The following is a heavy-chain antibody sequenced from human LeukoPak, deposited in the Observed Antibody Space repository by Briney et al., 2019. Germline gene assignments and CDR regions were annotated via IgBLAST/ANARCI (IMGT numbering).Heavy chain of an antibody. J-gene: IGHJ4*02. V-gene: IGHV3-72*01. CDR2: TRNKANSYTT. Sequence: GGSLRLSCAASGFTFSDHYMDWVRQAPGKGLEWVGRTRNKANSYTTEYAASVKGRFTISRDDSKNSLYLQMNSLKTEDTAVYHCASYRGYCSGGSCYAGPLWGQGTLVTVSS. D-gene: IGHD2-15*01. CDR3: ASYRGYCSGGSCYAGPL. CDR1: GFTFSDHY.